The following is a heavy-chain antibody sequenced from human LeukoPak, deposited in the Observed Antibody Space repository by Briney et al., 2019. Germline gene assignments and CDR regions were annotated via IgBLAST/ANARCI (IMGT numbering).Heavy chain of an antibody. Sequence: GGSLRLSCAASGFVSSNYWMSWVRQAPGKGLEWVANIKPDGTEKYYVDSLKGRFTISRDNAKNSLYLQMNSLRVEDTAVYYCARGGNSSWDYWGQGALVTVSS. J-gene: IGHJ4*02. CDR1: GFVSSNYW. D-gene: IGHD6-6*01. CDR2: IKPDGTEK. V-gene: IGHV3-7*01. CDR3: ARGGNSSWDY.